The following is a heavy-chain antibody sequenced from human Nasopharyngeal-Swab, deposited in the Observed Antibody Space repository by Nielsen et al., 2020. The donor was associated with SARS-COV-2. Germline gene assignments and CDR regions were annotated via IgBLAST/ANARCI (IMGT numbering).Heavy chain of an antibody. CDR3: ARVRGGSYQAAFDI. D-gene: IGHD1-26*01. Sequence: GESLKISCAASGFTFSGYAMHWVRQAPGKGLEWVAVISYDGSNKYYADSVKGRFTISRDNSKNTLYLQMNSLRAEDTAVYYCARVRGGSYQAAFDIWGQGTMVTVSS. CDR1: GFTFSGYA. V-gene: IGHV3-30*04. CDR2: ISYDGSNK. J-gene: IGHJ3*02.